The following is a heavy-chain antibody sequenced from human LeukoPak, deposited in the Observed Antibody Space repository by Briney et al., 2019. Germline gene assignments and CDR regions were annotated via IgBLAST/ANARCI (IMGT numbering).Heavy chain of an antibody. Sequence: GGSLRLSCAASGFTFRIYSMNWVRQAPGKGLEWVSSIRSSSSYIYYADSVKGRFTISRDNAKNSLYLQMNSLRTEDTAVYYCARHGLTAPTDYWGQGTLVTVSS. J-gene: IGHJ4*02. CDR2: IRSSSSYI. D-gene: IGHD5-18*01. CDR3: ARHGLTAPTDY. CDR1: GFTFRIYS. V-gene: IGHV3-21*01.